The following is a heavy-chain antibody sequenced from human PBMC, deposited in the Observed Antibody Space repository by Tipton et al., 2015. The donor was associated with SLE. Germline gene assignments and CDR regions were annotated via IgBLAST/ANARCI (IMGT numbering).Heavy chain of an antibody. D-gene: IGHD6-13*01. Sequence: SLRLSCAASGFTVSSNYMSWVRQAPGKGLEWVSVIYSGGSTYYADSVKGRFTISRDNSKNTQYLQMNSLRAEDTAVYYCARALAAAATDYWGQGTLVTVSS. CDR1: GFTVSSNY. CDR2: IYSGGST. J-gene: IGHJ4*02. CDR3: ARALAAAATDY. V-gene: IGHV3-66*02.